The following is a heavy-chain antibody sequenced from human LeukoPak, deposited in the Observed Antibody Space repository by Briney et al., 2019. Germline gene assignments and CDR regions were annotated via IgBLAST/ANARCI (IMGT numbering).Heavy chain of an antibody. CDR1: AFTVSSDN. V-gene: IGHV3-53*05. J-gene: IGHJ5*02. CDR2: IYSGGST. Sequence: GGSLRLSCAASAFTVSSDNMSWVRQAPGQGLEWVSVIYSGGSTYYADSVNGRFTISRDKTKNTVYIQMNSLRFDDTAMYYCARNWFDPWGQGTLVTVSS. CDR3: ARNWFDP.